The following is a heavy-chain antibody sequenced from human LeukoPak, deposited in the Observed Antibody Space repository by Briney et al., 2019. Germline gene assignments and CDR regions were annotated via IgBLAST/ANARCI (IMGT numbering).Heavy chain of an antibody. J-gene: IGHJ3*02. Sequence: GASVKVSSKASGDTFTSYDINWVRQATGQGLEWMGWMNPNSGNTGYAQKFQGRVTMTRNTSISPAYMELSSLRSEDTAVYYCARMYSSSWTQYAFDIWGQGTMVTVSS. CDR2: MNPNSGNT. D-gene: IGHD6-13*01. CDR1: GDTFTSYD. V-gene: IGHV1-8*01. CDR3: ARMYSSSWTQYAFDI.